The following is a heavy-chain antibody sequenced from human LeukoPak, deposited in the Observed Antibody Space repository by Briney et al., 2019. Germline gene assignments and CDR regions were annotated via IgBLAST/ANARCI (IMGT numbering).Heavy chain of an antibody. CDR3: ARQPWLGIYYFDY. CDR1: GGSISSSSYY. CDR2: IYYSGST. Sequence: PSETLSLTCTVSGGSISSSSYYWGWIRQPPGKGLEWIGSIYYSGSTYYNPSLKSRVTISVDTSKNQFSLKLSSVTAADTAVYYCARQPWLGIYYFDYWGQGTLVTVSS. J-gene: IGHJ4*02. V-gene: IGHV4-39*01. D-gene: IGHD6-19*01.